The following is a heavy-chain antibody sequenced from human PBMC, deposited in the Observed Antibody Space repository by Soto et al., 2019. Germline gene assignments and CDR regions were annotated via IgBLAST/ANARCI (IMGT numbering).Heavy chain of an antibody. CDR1: GGSISSGDYY. D-gene: IGHD3-10*01. CDR3: ARDEEYSYGSGPIGWFDP. V-gene: IGHV4-30-4*01. Sequence: PSETLSLTCTVSGGSISSGDYYWSWIRQPPGKGLEWIGYIYYSGSTYYNPSLKSRVTISVDTSKNQFSLKLSSVTAADTAVYYCARDEEYSYGSGPIGWFDPWGQGTLVTAFS. J-gene: IGHJ5*02. CDR2: IYYSGST.